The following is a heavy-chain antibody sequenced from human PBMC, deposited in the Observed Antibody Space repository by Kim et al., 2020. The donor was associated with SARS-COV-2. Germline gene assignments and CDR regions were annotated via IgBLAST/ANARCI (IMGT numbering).Heavy chain of an antibody. Sequence: SVKVSCKASGGTFSSYAISWVRQAPGQGLEWMGGIIPIFGTANYAQKFQGRVTITADESTSTAYMELSSLRSEDTAVYYCARALHYDILTGYGQNLNWFDPWGQGTLVTVSS. CDR2: IIPIFGTA. CDR1: GGTFSSYA. D-gene: IGHD3-9*01. J-gene: IGHJ5*02. V-gene: IGHV1-69*13. CDR3: ARALHYDILTGYGQNLNWFDP.